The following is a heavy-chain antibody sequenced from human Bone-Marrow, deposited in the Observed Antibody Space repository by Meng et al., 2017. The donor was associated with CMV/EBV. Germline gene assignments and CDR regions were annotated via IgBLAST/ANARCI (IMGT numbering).Heavy chain of an antibody. D-gene: IGHD4-11*01. CDR2: ISISDSTI. Sequence: GESLKISCAASGFTFSDYYMNWIRQAPGKGLEWVSYISISDSTIYYADSVKGRFTISRDNAKNSLYLQMNSLRAEDTAVYYCARGSYSNWGQGTLVTVSS. CDR1: GFTFSDYY. V-gene: IGHV3-11*01. CDR3: ARGSYSN. J-gene: IGHJ4*02.